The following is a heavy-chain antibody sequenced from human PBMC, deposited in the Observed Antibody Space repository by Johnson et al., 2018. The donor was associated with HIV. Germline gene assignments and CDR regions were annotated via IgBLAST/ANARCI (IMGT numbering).Heavy chain of an antibody. D-gene: IGHD3-22*01. Sequence: VQLVESGGGFVQPGGSLRLSCAASGFTLSSYWIHWVRQAPGKGLVWVSRMTSDGSSTSYADSVRGRFTISRDNSKNTLFLQMNSLRAEDTAVYYCVRRFYDSSAFDIWGQGTFVTVSS. CDR3: VRRFYDSSAFDI. J-gene: IGHJ3*02. V-gene: IGHV3-74*02. CDR1: GFTLSSYW. CDR2: MTSDGSST.